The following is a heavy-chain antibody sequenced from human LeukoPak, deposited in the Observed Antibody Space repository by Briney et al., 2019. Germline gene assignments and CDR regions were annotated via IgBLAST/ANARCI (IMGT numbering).Heavy chain of an antibody. CDR2: IIPILGVA. J-gene: IGHJ1*01. V-gene: IGHV1-69*04. CDR1: GGTFSSYA. CDR3: AAYDSSGSTHQLKYFQH. Sequence: ASVKVSCKASGGTFSSYAISWVRQAPGQGLEWMGRIIPILGVANYAQTFQGRVTITADKSTSTAYMELSSLRSEDTAVYYCAAYDSSGSTHQLKYFQHWGQGTLVTVSS. D-gene: IGHD3-22*01.